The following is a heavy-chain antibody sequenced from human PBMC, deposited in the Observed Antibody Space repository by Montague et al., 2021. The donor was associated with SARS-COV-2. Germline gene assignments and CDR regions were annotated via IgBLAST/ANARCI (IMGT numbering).Heavy chain of an antibody. D-gene: IGHD5-24*01. CDR3: ARVNKRWLQCPSNYYGMDV. J-gene: IGHJ6*02. CDR1: GGSFSGYY. CDR2: INHSGST. Sequence: SETLSPTCAVYGGSFSGYYWSWIRQPPGKGLEWIGEINHSGSTNYNPSLQSRVTISVDTSKNQFSLKLSSVTAADTAVYYCARVNKRWLQCPSNYYGMDVWGQGTTVTVSS. V-gene: IGHV4-34*01.